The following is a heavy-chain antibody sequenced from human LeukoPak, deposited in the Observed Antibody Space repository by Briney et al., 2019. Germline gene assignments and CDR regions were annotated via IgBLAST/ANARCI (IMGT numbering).Heavy chain of an antibody. Sequence: PSETLSLTCTVSGGSISSSSYYWGWIRQPPGKGLEWIGSIYYSGSTYYNPSLKSRVTISVDTSKNQFSLELSSVTAADTAAYYCARPYCSSTSCYPGSNWFDPWGQGTLVTVSS. CDR3: ARPYCSSTSCYPGSNWFDP. J-gene: IGHJ5*02. CDR1: GGSISSSSYY. V-gene: IGHV4-39*01. D-gene: IGHD2-2*01. CDR2: IYYSGST.